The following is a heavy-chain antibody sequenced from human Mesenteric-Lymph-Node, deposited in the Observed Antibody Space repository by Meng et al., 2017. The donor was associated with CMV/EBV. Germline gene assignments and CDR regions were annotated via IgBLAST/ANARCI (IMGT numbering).Heavy chain of an antibody. CDR2: IYHSGST. CDR1: GYSISSGYY. J-gene: IGHJ6*02. CDR3: ARDFPMLPPRYYYYGMDV. V-gene: IGHV4-38-2*02. Sequence: SETLSLTCTVSGYSISSGYYWGWIRQPPGKGLEWIGSIYHSGSTYFNPSLKSRVTISVDTSKNQFSLKLSSVTAADAAVYYCARDFPMLPPRYYYYGMDVWGQGTTVTVSS. D-gene: IGHD2-15*01.